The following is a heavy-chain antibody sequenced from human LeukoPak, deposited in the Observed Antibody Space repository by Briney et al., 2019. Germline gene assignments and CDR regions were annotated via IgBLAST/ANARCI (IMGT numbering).Heavy chain of an antibody. CDR2: INPNSGGT. D-gene: IGHD5-18*01. V-gene: IGHV1-2*02. J-gene: IGHJ4*02. CDR1: GYTFTGYY. CDR3: ARVGGFQLLGYSYGYGTDN. Sequence: ASVKVSCKASGYTFTGYYMHWVRQAPGQGLEWMGWINPNSGGTNYAQKYQGRVIMTRDTSISTAYMEPSRLTSDDTAVYYCARVGGFQLLGYSYGYGTDNWGQGTLVTVSS.